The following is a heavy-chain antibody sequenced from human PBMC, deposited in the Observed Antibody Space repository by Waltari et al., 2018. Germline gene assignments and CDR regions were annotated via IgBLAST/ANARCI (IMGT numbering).Heavy chain of an antibody. Sequence: EVLLVESGGGLVQPGGSLRVSCAASGVTFGSYWMTWVRQAPGKGLEWVANIKQDGTEKLYVDSVRGRFTISRDNAKKSLYLQMNTLRAEDTAVYYCVRGRGMDVWGQGTTVTVSS. CDR1: GVTFGSYW. V-gene: IGHV3-7*01. CDR3: VRGRGMDV. J-gene: IGHJ6*02. CDR2: IKQDGTEK.